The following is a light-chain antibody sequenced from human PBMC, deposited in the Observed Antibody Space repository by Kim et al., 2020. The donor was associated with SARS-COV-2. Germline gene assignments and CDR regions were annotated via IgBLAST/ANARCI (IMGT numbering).Light chain of an antibody. V-gene: IGLV1-40*01. J-gene: IGLJ3*02. Sequence: QSVLTQPPPVSGAPGQGVTISCTGSSSNIGAFDVHWYQQLPGAAPKLLIYGDNNRPSGVPDRFSGSKSGTSASLAITGLQAEDEADYYCQSYDSTLSGSELVFGGGTKLTVL. CDR1: SSNIGAFD. CDR3: QSYDSTLSGSELV. CDR2: GDN.